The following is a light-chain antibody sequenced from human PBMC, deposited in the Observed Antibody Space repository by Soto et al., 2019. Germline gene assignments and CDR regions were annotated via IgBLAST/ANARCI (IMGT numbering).Light chain of an antibody. J-gene: IGLJ1*01. Sequence: QSVLTQPPSASGSPGQSVTISCTGTSSDVGAYNYVSWYQQEPGKAPKLMIYAVTDRPSGVSSRFSGSKSGNTASLTISGLQAEDEADYYCSSYTSSSTLFGTGTKVTVL. CDR2: AVT. V-gene: IGLV2-14*01. CDR3: SSYTSSSTL. CDR1: SSDVGAYNY.